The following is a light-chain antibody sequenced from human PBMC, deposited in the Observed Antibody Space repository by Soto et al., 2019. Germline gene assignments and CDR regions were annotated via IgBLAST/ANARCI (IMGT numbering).Light chain of an antibody. CDR2: EVS. Sequence: QSVLTQPPSASGSPGRSVTISCSGTSSDVGDYNSVSWYQQHPGKAPKLMIYEVSKRPSGVPERFSGSKSGNAASLTVSGLQAEDEADYYCCSYVGSNIWVFGGGTKLTVL. V-gene: IGLV2-8*01. J-gene: IGLJ3*02. CDR1: SSDVGDYNS. CDR3: CSYVGSNIWV.